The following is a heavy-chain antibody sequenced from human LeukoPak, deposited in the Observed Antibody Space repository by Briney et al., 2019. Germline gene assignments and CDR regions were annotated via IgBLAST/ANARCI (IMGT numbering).Heavy chain of an antibody. D-gene: IGHD2-8*01. J-gene: IGHJ4*02. V-gene: IGHV3-23*01. CDR3: AKDRLMVYGYYFDY. Sequence: PGGSLRLSCAASGFTFSSYWMSWVRQAPGKGLEWVSAISGSGGSTYYADSVKGRFTISRDNSKNTLYLQMNSLRAEDTAVYYCAKDRLMVYGYYFDYWGQETLVTVSS. CDR2: ISGSGGST. CDR1: GFTFSSYW.